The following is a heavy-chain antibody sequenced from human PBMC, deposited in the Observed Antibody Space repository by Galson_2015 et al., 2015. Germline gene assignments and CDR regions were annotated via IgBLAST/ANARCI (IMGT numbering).Heavy chain of an antibody. CDR1: GFTFSSYA. J-gene: IGHJ4*02. D-gene: IGHD4-17*01. CDR3: VKEGPGRYGDYGTHFDY. V-gene: IGHV3-64D*06. Sequence: SLRLSCAASGFTFSSYAMHWVRQAPGEGLEYVSAISSNGGSTYYADSVKGRFTISRDNSKNTLYLQMSSLRAEDTAVYYCVKEGPGRYGDYGTHFDYWGQGTLVTVSS. CDR2: ISSNGGST.